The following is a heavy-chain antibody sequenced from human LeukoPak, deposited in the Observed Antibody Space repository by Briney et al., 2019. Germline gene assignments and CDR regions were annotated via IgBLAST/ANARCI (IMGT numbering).Heavy chain of an antibody. V-gene: IGHV3-21*01. J-gene: IGHJ3*02. CDR2: ISSSSSYV. Sequence: GALRLSCAAPGFTFSSYSMNWVRQAPGKGLEWVSSISSSSSYVYYADSVKGRFTISRDNAKNSLYLQMNSLRAEDTAVYYCATGPPFDIWGQGTMVTVSS. CDR1: GFTFSSYS. CDR3: ATGPPFDI.